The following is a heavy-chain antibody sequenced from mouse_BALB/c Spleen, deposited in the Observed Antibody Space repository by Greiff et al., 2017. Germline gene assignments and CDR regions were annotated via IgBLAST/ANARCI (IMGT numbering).Heavy chain of an antibody. Sequence: QVQLKESGPELVKPGASVKISCKASGYAFSSSWMNWVKQRPGQGLEWIGRIYPGDGDTNYNGKFKGKATLTADKSSSTAYMQLSSLTSVDSAVYFCARYGNYPYYAMDYWGQGTSVTVSS. V-gene: IGHV1-82*01. CDR3: ARYGNYPYYAMDY. J-gene: IGHJ4*01. CDR2: IYPGDGDT. D-gene: IGHD2-1*01. CDR1: GYAFSSSW.